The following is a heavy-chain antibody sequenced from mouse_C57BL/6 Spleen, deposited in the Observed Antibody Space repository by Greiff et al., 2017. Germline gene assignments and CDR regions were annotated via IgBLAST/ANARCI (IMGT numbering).Heavy chain of an antibody. D-gene: IGHD2-1*01. Sequence: EVKLVESGGGLVQPGGSLKLSCAASGFTFSDYGMAWVRQAPRKGPEWVAFLSNLAYSIYYADTVTGRFTISRENAKNTLYLEMSRLRSEDTAMXYGARGHGNYYAMDYWGQGTSVTVSS. J-gene: IGHJ4*01. CDR3: ARGHGNYYAMDY. V-gene: IGHV5-15*01. CDR2: LSNLAYSI. CDR1: GFTFSDYG.